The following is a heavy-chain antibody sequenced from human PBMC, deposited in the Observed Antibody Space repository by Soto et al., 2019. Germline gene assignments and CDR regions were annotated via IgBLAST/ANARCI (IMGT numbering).Heavy chain of an antibody. Sequence: SETLSLTCTVSGGSISGYYWSWIRQPPGKGLEWIGYIYYSGSTTYNPSLKSPVTISVDTSRNQFSLKLSSVTAADTAVYYCAKVRDDPSYCLDYWGQGTLVTVSS. CDR1: GGSISGYY. V-gene: IGHV4-59*01. D-gene: IGHD6-6*01. CDR3: AKVRDDPSYCLDY. J-gene: IGHJ4*02. CDR2: IYYSGST.